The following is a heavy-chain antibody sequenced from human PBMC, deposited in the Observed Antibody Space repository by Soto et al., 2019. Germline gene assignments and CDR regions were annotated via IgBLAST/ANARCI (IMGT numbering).Heavy chain of an antibody. D-gene: IGHD2-15*01. CDR3: ARAWSAFDS. J-gene: IGHJ4*02. CDR2: MYSSGSS. CDR1: GVSITRYK. Sequence: QVQLQESGPGLVKPSETLSLTCTVSGVSITRYKWSWIRQSPGKGLEWIAYMYSSGSSSYNPSLKRRVTMSVDTSRNKYSLQLTSATAADTAVYYCARAWSAFDSWGQGILVTVSS. V-gene: IGHV4-59*01.